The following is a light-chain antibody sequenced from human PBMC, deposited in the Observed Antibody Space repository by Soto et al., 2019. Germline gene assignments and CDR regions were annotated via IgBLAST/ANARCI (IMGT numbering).Light chain of an antibody. J-gene: IGKJ4*01. Sequence: DIVMTQSPDSLAVSRGERATINCKSSQSVLYSSNNKNYLAWYQQKPGQPPKLLIYWASTLESGVPDRFSGSGSGTDFTLTISSLQAEDVAVYYCQQYYSTPPTFGGGTKVEIK. CDR2: WAS. CDR1: QSVLYSSNNKNY. V-gene: IGKV4-1*01. CDR3: QQYYSTPPT.